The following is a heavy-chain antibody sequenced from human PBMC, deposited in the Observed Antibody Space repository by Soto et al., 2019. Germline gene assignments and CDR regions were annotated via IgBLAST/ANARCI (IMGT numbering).Heavy chain of an antibody. CDR1: GFTFSNYA. CDR3: VKGNQLLRYYFEF. CDR2: ITSDGDSA. V-gene: IGHV3-64D*06. Sequence: GGSLRLSCSVSGFTFSNYAMHWVRQAPGKGLEYVSGITSDGDSAWHADSVKDRFTISRDNSKNTLFLQMSSLRVEDTAIYFCVKGNQLLRYYFEFWGPGTLVTVSS. J-gene: IGHJ4*01. D-gene: IGHD2-15*01.